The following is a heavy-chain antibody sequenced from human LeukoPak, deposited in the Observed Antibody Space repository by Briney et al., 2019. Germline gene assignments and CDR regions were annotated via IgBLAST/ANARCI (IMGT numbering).Heavy chain of an antibody. D-gene: IGHD3-16*01. CDR1: GGFISSYY. CDR2: IYDSGST. J-gene: IGHJ4*02. V-gene: IGHV4-59*12. CDR3: ASGGDYYYFDS. Sequence: PSETLSLTCTVSGGFISSYYWSWIRQPPGKGLEWIGYIYDSGSTNYNPSLKSRVTISVDTSKNQFSLKVSSVTAADTAVYYCASGGDYYYFDSWGQGTLVSVSS.